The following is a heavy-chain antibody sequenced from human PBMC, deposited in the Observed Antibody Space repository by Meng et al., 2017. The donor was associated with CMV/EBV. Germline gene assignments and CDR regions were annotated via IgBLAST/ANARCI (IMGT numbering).Heavy chain of an antibody. Sequence: GGSLRLSCAASGFTFSSYAMSWVRQAPGKGLEWVSYISSSGSTIYYADSVKGRFTISRDNAKNSLYLQMNSLRAEDTAVYYCARDTYYDFWRGPYGMDVWGQGTTVTVSS. CDR2: ISSSGSTI. CDR3: ARDTYYDFWRGPYGMDV. J-gene: IGHJ6*02. D-gene: IGHD3-3*01. V-gene: IGHV3-48*03. CDR1: GFTFSSYA.